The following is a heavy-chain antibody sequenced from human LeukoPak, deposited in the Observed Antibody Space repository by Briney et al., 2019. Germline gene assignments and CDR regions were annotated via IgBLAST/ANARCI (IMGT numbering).Heavy chain of an antibody. D-gene: IGHD3-10*01. J-gene: IGHJ2*01. Sequence: GGSLRLSRAASGFSFSSHGMSWVRQAPGKGPEWVSSISSGSDYTFYADSVKGRFIVSRDNSKNTLYLQMYSLRAGGTAVYYCAKIGVIGKWYYDIWGRGTLVTVSS. V-gene: IGHV3-23*01. CDR3: AKIGVIGKWYYDI. CDR2: ISSGSDYT. CDR1: GFSFSSHG.